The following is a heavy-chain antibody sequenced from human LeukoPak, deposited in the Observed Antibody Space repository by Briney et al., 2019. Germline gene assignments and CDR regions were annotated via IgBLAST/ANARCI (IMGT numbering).Heavy chain of an antibody. J-gene: IGHJ4*02. Sequence: GGSLRLSCAAAGLTVSSNYMAWVRQAPGKGLEWVSVFYNGINTYYADSVEGRFTTSRDNSKNTLYLQMNSLRVEDTAVYFCARVGSGNTYGYADYWGQGTLVTVSS. CDR1: GLTVSSNY. CDR3: ARVGSGNTYGYADY. D-gene: IGHD5-18*01. V-gene: IGHV3-66*01. CDR2: FYNGINT.